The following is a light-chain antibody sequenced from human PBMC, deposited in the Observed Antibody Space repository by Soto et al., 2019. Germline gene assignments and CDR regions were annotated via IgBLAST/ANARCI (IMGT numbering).Light chain of an antibody. CDR1: QSVSGN. V-gene: IGKV3-20*01. CDR2: AAS. CDR3: QQYGYSAT. J-gene: IGKJ4*01. Sequence: EIVMTQSPATSVSPGERATLSCRASQSVSGNLAWYQHKPGQAPRLLIYAASSRATGIPDRFSGSGSGTDFTLTISRLEPEDFAVYYCQQYGYSATFGGGTKVEIK.